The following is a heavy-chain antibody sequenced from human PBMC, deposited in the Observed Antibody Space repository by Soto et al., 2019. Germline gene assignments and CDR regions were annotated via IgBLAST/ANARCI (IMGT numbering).Heavy chain of an antibody. CDR3: FFFHVTANPEIYIVVLSEVIAVSVKQA. V-gene: IGHV3-15*01. Sequence: RNAFTSWGSCATEKRLEWVGLIKSQTDGVTTDYAAPVKGRFTISRDDSKHTLYLQMNSLKTEDTAVYYCFFFHVTANPEIYIVVLSEVIAVSVKQAWG. D-gene: IGHD3-10*01. J-gene: IGHJ5*01. CDR2: IKSQTDGVTT. CDR1: RNAF.